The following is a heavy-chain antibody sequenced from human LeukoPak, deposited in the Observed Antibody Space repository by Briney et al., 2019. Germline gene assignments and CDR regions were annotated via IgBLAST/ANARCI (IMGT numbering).Heavy chain of an antibody. D-gene: IGHD3-10*01. CDR2: IRWNSGSI. Sequence: QSGRSLRLSCAASGFTFDDYAMHWVRQAPGKGLEWVSGIRWNSGSIGYADSVKGRFTISRDNAKNSLYLQMNSLRAEDTALYFCAKDMRGSGSYQDDAFDIWGQGTMVTVSS. V-gene: IGHV3-9*01. CDR1: GFTFDDYA. J-gene: IGHJ3*02. CDR3: AKDMRGSGSYQDDAFDI.